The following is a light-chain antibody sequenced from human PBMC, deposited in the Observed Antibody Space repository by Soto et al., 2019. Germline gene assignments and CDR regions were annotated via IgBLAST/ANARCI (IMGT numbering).Light chain of an antibody. V-gene: IGLV2-14*03. J-gene: IGLJ1*01. Sequence: QSVLTQPASVSGSPGQSITISYTGTSSDVGGYNYVSWYQHHPGKAPKLIIYDVTSRPSGVSIRFSGSKSDNTASLTISGLQPEDEADYHCSSYTTSNTRQIVFGTGTKVTV. CDR2: DVT. CDR3: SSYTTSNTRQIV. CDR1: SSDVGGYNY.